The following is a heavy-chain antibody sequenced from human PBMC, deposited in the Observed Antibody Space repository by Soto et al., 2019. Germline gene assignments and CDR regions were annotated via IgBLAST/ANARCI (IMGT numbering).Heavy chain of an antibody. CDR2: IYYSGST. J-gene: IGHJ5*02. Sequence: PSETLSLTCTVSGCSVSIGSYYWSWILQPPGKGLEWIGYIYYSGSTNYNPSLKSRVTISVDTSKNQFSLKLSSVTAADTAVYYCASDSYYYDSSGYFPWGQGTLVTVSS. CDR1: GCSVSIGSYY. CDR3: ASDSYYYDSSGYFP. V-gene: IGHV4-61*01. D-gene: IGHD3-22*01.